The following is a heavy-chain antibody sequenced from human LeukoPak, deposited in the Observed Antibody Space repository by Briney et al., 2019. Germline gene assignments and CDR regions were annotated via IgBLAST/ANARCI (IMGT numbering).Heavy chain of an antibody. J-gene: IGHJ4*02. CDR2: INPNSGGT. Sequence: ASVKVSCKASGYTFTSYGISWVRQAPGQGLEWMGWINPNSGGTNYAQKFQGRVTMTRDTSITYMELSSLRSDDTAVYYCARAYSGYEAFDYWGQGTLVTVSS. CDR1: GYTFTSYG. D-gene: IGHD5-12*01. V-gene: IGHV1-2*02. CDR3: ARAYSGYEAFDY.